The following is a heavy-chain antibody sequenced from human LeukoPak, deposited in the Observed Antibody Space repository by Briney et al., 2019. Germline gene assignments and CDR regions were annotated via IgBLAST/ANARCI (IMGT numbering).Heavy chain of an antibody. J-gene: IGHJ4*02. CDR2: ISYDGSNK. D-gene: IGHD6-6*01. V-gene: IGHV3-30-3*01. CDR3: ARDIQGQLEGFADY. CDR1: GFTFSSYT. Sequence: PGGSLRLSCAASGFTFSSYTMHWVRQAPGKGLEWVAVISYDGSNKYYADSVKGRFTISRDNSKNTLYLQMNSLRAEDTAVYYCARDIQGQLEGFADYWGQGTLVTVSS.